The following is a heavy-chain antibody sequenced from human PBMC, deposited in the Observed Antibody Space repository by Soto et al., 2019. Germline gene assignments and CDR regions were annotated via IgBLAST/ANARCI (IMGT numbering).Heavy chain of an antibody. Sequence: QVQLVPSGAGVKKPGASVKVSCKTSGYTFTGYYIYWVRQAPGQGLEWMGWINPHSGGTDSSQKFQGRVTMTRDTSISTAYMELSRLRSDDTAVYYCAGTSCSSTTCPTTYWGQGTLVTVSS. D-gene: IGHD2-2*01. CDR3: AGTSCSSTTCPTTY. CDR2: INPHSGGT. V-gene: IGHV1-2*02. J-gene: IGHJ4*02. CDR1: GYTFTGYY.